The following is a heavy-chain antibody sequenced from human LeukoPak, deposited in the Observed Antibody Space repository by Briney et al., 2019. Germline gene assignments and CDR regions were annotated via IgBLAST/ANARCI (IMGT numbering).Heavy chain of an antibody. V-gene: IGHV1-2*02. D-gene: IGHD3-16*01. J-gene: IGHJ4*02. CDR3: ARDRRIIRSFDH. CDR1: GYTFTGYY. CDR2: INPNSGGT. Sequence: ASVKVSCKASGYTFTGYYMHWVRQAPGQGLEWMEWINPNSGGTNYAQKFQGRVTMTRDTSISTAYMELSRLRSDDTAVYYCARDRRIIRSFDHWGQGTLVTVSS.